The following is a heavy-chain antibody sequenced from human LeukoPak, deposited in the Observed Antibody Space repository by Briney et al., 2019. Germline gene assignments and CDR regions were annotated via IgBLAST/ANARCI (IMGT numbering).Heavy chain of an antibody. D-gene: IGHD6-13*01. CDR1: GFTFSSYE. V-gene: IGHV3-48*03. CDR2: ISSSGSTI. J-gene: IGHJ4*02. Sequence: GGSLRLSCAASGFTFSSYEMNWVHQAPGKGLEWVSYISSSGSTIYYADSVKGRFTISRDNAKNSLYLQMNSLRAEDTAVYYCASSAAAEAMVYWGQGTLVTVSS. CDR3: ASSAAAEAMVY.